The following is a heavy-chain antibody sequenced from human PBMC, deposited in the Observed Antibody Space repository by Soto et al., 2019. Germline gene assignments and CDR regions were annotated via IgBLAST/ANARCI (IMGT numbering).Heavy chain of an antibody. CDR3: ARFIVATGGLDS. CDR1: GFTFSRYW. J-gene: IGHJ4*02. D-gene: IGHD5-12*01. CDR2: INGDESST. Sequence: WGSLRLACASSGFTFSRYWMHWVRQAPGKGLVWVSRINGDESSTSYADSVKGRFTISRGNAKNTLHLQMNSLRAEDTAVYYCARFIVATGGLDSWGQGTMVTVSS. V-gene: IGHV3-74*01.